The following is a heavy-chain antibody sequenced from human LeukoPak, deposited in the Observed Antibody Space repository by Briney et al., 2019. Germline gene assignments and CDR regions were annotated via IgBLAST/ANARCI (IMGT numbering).Heavy chain of an antibody. Sequence: GGSLRLSCVASGFTFSNAWMNWVRQAPGKGLEWVGRIQSKTDGGTSDYGAPAKGRFTISRDDSKNTLYLQMNSLKTEDTAVYYCTTAPKWETQGTDYWGQGTLVTISS. CDR2: IQSKTDGGTS. CDR3: TTAPKWETQGTDY. CDR1: GFTFSNAW. D-gene: IGHD1-26*01. V-gene: IGHV3-15*01. J-gene: IGHJ4*02.